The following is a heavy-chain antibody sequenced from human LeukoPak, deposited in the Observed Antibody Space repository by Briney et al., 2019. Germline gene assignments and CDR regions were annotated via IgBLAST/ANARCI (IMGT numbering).Heavy chain of an antibody. J-gene: IGHJ4*02. CDR1: GIPFSDFY. CDR2: ISSSSSYT. V-gene: IGHV3-11*03. D-gene: IGHD6-13*01. Sequence: SGGSLRLSCVVSGIPFSDFYVNWIRQAPGKGLEWISYISSSSSYTDYAESVKGRFTISRDNAKSALYLQMNDLRVDDTALYYCAAGTAADYWGQGTLVLVSS. CDR3: AAGTAADY.